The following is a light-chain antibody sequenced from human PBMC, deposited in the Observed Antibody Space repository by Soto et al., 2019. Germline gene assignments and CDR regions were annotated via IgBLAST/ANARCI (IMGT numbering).Light chain of an antibody. Sequence: EIVMTQSPATLSVSPGERATLSCRASQSVSSNLAWYQQKPGQAPRLLMYGASTRATGIPARFSGSGSGTELTLPISSLQSEDFAVYYCQQYNNWPPLTFGGGTKVEIK. V-gene: IGKV3-15*01. J-gene: IGKJ4*01. CDR1: QSVSSN. CDR3: QQYNNWPPLT. CDR2: GAS.